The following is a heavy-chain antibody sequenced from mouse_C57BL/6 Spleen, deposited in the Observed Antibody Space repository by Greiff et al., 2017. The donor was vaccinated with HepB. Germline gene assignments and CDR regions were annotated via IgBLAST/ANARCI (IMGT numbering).Heavy chain of an antibody. Sequence: LQESGPELVKPGASVKISCKASGYAFSSSWMNWVKQRPGKGLEWIGRIYPGDGDTNYNGKFKGKATLTADKSSSTAYMQLSSLTSEDSAVYFCARTHGSRVYYAMDYWGQGTSVTVSS. V-gene: IGHV1-82*01. D-gene: IGHD1-1*01. CDR2: IYPGDGDT. CDR1: GYAFSSSW. CDR3: ARTHGSRVYYAMDY. J-gene: IGHJ4*01.